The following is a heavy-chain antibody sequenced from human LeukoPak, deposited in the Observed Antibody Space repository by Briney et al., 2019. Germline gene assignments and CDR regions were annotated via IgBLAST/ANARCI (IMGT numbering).Heavy chain of an antibody. D-gene: IGHD3-9*01. CDR3: ARELVTHQYYYAMDV. CDR2: ISSSGRTK. J-gene: IGHJ6*02. V-gene: IGHV3-48*03. Sequence: PGGSLRLSCEASEFTFSSYEMNWVRQAPGKGLEWVSHISSSGRTKYYADSVEGRFTISRDNAKNSLFLQMNSLRAEDTAIYYCARELVTHQYYYAMDVWGQGTTVTVSS. CDR1: EFTFSSYE.